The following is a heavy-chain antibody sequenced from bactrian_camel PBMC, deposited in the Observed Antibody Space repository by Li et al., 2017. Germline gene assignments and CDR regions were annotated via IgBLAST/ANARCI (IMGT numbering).Heavy chain of an antibody. J-gene: IGHJ4*01. D-gene: IGHD4*01. CDR3: AKEWSDDPVFDY. Sequence: VQLVESGGGLVQPGGSLRLSCAASGFTFSSYAMGWVRQAPGKGLEWVSGISSGAGRTYYADSVKGRFTISRDDAKNTLYLQLNSLKTEETAMYYCAKEWSDDPVFDYWGQGTQVTVS. V-gene: IGHV3S31*01. CDR1: GFTFSSYA. CDR2: ISSGAGRT.